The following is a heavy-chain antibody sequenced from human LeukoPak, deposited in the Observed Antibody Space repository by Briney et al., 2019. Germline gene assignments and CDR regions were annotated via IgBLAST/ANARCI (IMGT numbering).Heavy chain of an antibody. Sequence: ASVKVSCKVSGYTLTELSMHWVRQAPGKGLEWMGGFDPEDGETIYAQKFQGRVTMTEDTSTDTAYMDLSRLRSDDTAVYFCARSIVGSSPIDYWGQGTLVTVSS. CDR1: GYTLTELS. CDR2: FDPEDGET. V-gene: IGHV1-24*01. J-gene: IGHJ4*02. CDR3: ARSIVGSSPIDY. D-gene: IGHD1-26*01.